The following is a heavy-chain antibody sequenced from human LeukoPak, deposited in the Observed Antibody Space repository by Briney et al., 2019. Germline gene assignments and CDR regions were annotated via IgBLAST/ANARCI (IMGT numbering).Heavy chain of an antibody. V-gene: IGHV4-31*03. CDR2: IHYSGST. J-gene: IGHJ3*02. D-gene: IGHD2-21*01. CDR3: ARQRARGLWAFDI. CDR1: GGSISSGGYY. Sequence: SETLSLTCTVSGGSISSGGYYWSWIRQYPGKGLEWIGYIHYSGSTYYNPSLSSRVTISVDRSTNHFSLKVSSVTAADTAVYYCARQRARGLWAFDIWGQGTLVTVSS.